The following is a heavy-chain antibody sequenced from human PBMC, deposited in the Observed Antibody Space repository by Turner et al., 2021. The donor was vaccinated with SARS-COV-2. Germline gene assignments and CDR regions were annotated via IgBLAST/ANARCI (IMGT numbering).Heavy chain of an antibody. J-gene: IGHJ6*02. V-gene: IGHV3-21*01. Sequence: EVQLLESVGGLVKPGGSLRLSCAASGFTLSSYSMNWVRQAPGKGLEWVSSISSRSSYIYYADSVKGRLTISRDNAKNSLYLQMNSLRAEDTAVYYCASIAAADPKYYHYYGMDVWGQGTTVTVSS. CDR3: ASIAAADPKYYHYYGMDV. D-gene: IGHD6-13*01. CDR2: ISSRSSYI. CDR1: GFTLSSYS.